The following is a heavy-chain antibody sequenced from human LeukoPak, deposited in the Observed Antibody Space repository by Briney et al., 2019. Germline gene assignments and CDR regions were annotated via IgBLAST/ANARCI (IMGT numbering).Heavy chain of an antibody. J-gene: IGHJ4*02. CDR2: ISAYNGNT. D-gene: IGHD6-19*01. Sequence: ASVKVSCKASGYTFTSYGISSVRQAPGQGLEWMGWISAYNGNTNYAQKLQGRVTMTTDTSTSTAYMELRSLRSDDTAVYYCARDRHSSGWEIIDYWGQGTLVTVSS. CDR1: GYTFTSYG. V-gene: IGHV1-18*01. CDR3: ARDRHSSGWEIIDY.